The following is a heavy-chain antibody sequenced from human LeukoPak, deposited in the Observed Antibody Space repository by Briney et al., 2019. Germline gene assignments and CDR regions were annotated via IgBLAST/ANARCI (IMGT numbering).Heavy chain of an antibody. Sequence: GGSLRLSCAASGFTFDDYAMHWVRQAPGKGLEWVSGISWNSGSIGYADSVKGRFTISRDNAKNSLYLQMNSLRAEDTALYYCAKVEMPTVTTKGVFDLWGRGTLVTVSS. J-gene: IGHJ2*01. CDR1: GFTFDDYA. CDR2: ISWNSGSI. V-gene: IGHV3-9*01. CDR3: AKVEMPTVTTKGVFDL. D-gene: IGHD4-17*01.